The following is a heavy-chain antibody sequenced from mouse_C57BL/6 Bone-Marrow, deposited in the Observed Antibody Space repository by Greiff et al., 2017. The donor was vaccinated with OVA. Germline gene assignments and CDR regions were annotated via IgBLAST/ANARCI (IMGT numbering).Heavy chain of an antibody. V-gene: IGHV14-3*01. CDR1: GFNIKNTY. CDR3: ARGNFGSSFYAMDY. D-gene: IGHD1-1*01. CDR2: IDPANDNT. J-gene: IGHJ4*01. Sequence: VQLQQSVAELVRLGASVKFSCTASGFNIKNTYMHWVKQRPEQGLEWIGRIDPANDNTKYAPKFQGKATMTADTSSNTAYLQLSSLSSEDTAVYCCARGNFGSSFYAMDYWGQGTSVTVSS.